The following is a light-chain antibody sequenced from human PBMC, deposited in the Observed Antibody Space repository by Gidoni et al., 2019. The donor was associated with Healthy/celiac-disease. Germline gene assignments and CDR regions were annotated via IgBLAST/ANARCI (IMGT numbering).Light chain of an antibody. Sequence: EIVLTHSPGTLSLSPGERATLSCRASQSVSSSYVAWYQQKPGQAPRLLIYGSSSRATGIPDRFSSSGSGTDFTLTISRLEPEDFAVYYCQQYSSSPQTFGQGTKVEIK. CDR3: QQYSSSPQT. CDR1: QSVSSSY. CDR2: GSS. V-gene: IGKV3-20*01. J-gene: IGKJ1*01.